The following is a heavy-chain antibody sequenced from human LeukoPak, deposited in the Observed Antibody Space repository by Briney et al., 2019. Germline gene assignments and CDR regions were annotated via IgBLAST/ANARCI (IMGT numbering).Heavy chain of an antibody. CDR2: IYSGGST. CDR3: ARRAGGLARNNWFDP. CDR1: GFSFSDYY. Sequence: QTGGSLRLSCAASGFSFSDYYMSWVRQAPGKGLAWVSLIYSGGSTYYAGSVKGRFTISRDNSKNTLYLQMNGLRAEDTAVYYCARRAGGLARNNWFDPWGQGTLVTVSS. D-gene: IGHD3-16*01. V-gene: IGHV3-66*01. J-gene: IGHJ5*02.